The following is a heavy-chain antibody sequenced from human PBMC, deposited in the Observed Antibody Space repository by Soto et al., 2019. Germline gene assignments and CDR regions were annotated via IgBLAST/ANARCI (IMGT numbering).Heavy chain of an antibody. CDR1: GFTFSNYE. J-gene: IGHJ4*02. D-gene: IGHD3-22*01. V-gene: IGHV3-48*03. CDR2: ISSSGSTT. Sequence: GGSLRLSCEVSGFTFSNYEMSWVRQAPGKGLECIAYISSSGSTTDHADSVKGRFTVSRDNAKNSLYLEMNSLRVEDSGIYYCAREENYYESSGYAGRYFDYWGQGALVTVSS. CDR3: AREENYYESSGYAGRYFDY.